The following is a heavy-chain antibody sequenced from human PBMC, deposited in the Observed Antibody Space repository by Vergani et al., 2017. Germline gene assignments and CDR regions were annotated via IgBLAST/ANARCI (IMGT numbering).Heavy chain of an antibody. CDR1: GGSISSSSYY. V-gene: IGHV4-39*07. CDR2: INHSGST. CDR3: ARATLEVDIVVVPVAFDI. J-gene: IGHJ3*02. Sequence: QLQLQESGPGLVKPSETLSLTCTVSGGSISSSSYYWGWIRQPPGKGLEWIGEINHSGSTNYNPSLKSRVTTSVDTSKNQFSLKLSSVTAADTAVYYCARATLEVDIVVVPVAFDIWGQGTMVTVSS. D-gene: IGHD2-2*03.